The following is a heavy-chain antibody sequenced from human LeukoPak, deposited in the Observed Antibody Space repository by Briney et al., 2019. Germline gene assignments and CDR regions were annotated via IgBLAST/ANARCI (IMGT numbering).Heavy chain of an antibody. Sequence: GGSLRLSCAASGFTFGDYYMTWIRQAPGKGLEWVSYISTSASAIYYVDSVKGRFTISRDNAKNSLYLQMNSLRAEDTAVYYCARDGVLRYFDWLFPYYMDVWGKGTTVTISS. D-gene: IGHD3-9*01. CDR1: GFTFGDYY. CDR2: ISTSASAI. CDR3: ARDGVLRYFDWLFPYYMDV. V-gene: IGHV3-11*01. J-gene: IGHJ6*03.